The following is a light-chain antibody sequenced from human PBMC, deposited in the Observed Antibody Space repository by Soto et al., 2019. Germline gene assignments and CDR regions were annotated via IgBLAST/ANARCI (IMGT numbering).Light chain of an antibody. CDR2: GAS. CDR1: QSVSNN. V-gene: IGKV3-15*01. J-gene: IGKJ2*01. Sequence: EIVMTQSPATLSVSPGERATLSCRASQSVSNNLAWYQQKPGQAPSLLIYGASTRATGVPARFSGSGSGTELTLTISGLQSEDLAVYYCHQYNNWPKTFGQGTKLEIK. CDR3: HQYNNWPKT.